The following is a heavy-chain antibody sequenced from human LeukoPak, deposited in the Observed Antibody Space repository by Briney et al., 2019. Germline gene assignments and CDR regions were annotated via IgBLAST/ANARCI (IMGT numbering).Heavy chain of an antibody. D-gene: IGHD3-9*01. Sequence: ASVTVSCKASGGTFSSYAISWVRQAPGQGLEWMGGVIPIFGTANYAQKFQGRVTITADESTSTAYMELSSLRSEDTAVYYCARGSEGIDILTGYNSYYSDYWGQGTLVTVSS. CDR3: ARGSEGIDILTGYNSYYSDY. V-gene: IGHV1-69*13. CDR1: GGTFSSYA. J-gene: IGHJ4*02. CDR2: VIPIFGTA.